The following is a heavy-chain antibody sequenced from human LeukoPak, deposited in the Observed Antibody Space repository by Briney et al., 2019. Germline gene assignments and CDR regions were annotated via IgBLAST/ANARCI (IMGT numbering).Heavy chain of an antibody. CDR2: IYYSGST. D-gene: IGHD2-2*01. J-gene: IGHJ6*03. CDR1: GGSISSYY. V-gene: IGHV4-59*01. CDR3: AREEVVPAAIKGYYYYMDV. Sequence: SETLSLTCTVSGGSISSYYWSWIRQPPGKGLEWIGYIYYSGSTNYNPSLKSLVTISVDTSKNQFSLKLSSVTAADTAVYYCAREEVVPAAIKGYYYYMDVWGKGTTVTVSS.